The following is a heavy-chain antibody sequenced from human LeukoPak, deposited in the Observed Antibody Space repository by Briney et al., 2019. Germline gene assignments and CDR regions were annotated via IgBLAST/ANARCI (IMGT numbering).Heavy chain of an antibody. D-gene: IGHD1-26*01. J-gene: IGHJ4*02. V-gene: IGHV1-69*13. CDR2: IIPIFGTA. CDR1: GYTFTSYA. Sequence: SVKVSCKASGYTFTSYAISWVRQAPGQGLEWMGGIIPIFGTANYAQKFQGRVTITADESTSTAYMELSSLRSEDTAVYYCAGVVGATGGDYWGQGTLVTVSS. CDR3: AGVVGATGGDY.